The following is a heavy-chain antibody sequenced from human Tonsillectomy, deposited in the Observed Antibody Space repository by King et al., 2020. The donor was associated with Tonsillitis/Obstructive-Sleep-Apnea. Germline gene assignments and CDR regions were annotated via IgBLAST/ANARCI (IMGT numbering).Heavy chain of an antibody. CDR2: ISAYNGDT. D-gene: IGHD3-22*01. CDR3: ARDSRSHYYDTSGYYTFEY. Sequence: QLVQSGAEVKKPGASVKVSCKASGYTFTTYGISWVRQAPGQGLEWMGWISAYNGDTNYAQKLQDRDTMTTDTPTSTAYMEVRSLRSDDTAVYYCARDSRSHYYDTSGYYTFEYWGQGTLVTVSS. J-gene: IGHJ4*02. CDR1: GYTFTTYG. V-gene: IGHV1-18*01.